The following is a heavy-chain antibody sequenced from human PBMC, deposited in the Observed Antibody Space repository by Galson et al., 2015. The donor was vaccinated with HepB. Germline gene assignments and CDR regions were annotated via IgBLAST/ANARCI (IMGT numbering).Heavy chain of an antibody. Sequence: SLRLSCAASGFTVSSNYMSWVRQAPGKGLEWVSVIYSGGSTYYADSVKGRFTISRDNSKNTLYLQMNSLRAEDTAVYYCGVGGYCSSTSCYDLDVAFDYWGQGTLVTVSS. D-gene: IGHD2-2*01. J-gene: IGHJ4*02. CDR1: GFTVSSNY. V-gene: IGHV3-66*02. CDR3: GVGGYCSSTSCYDLDVAFDY. CDR2: IYSGGST.